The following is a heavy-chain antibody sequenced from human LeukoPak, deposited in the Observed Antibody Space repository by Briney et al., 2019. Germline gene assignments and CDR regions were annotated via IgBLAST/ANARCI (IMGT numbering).Heavy chain of an antibody. J-gene: IGHJ4*02. V-gene: IGHV1-2*02. Sequence: ASVKVSCKASEYTFTDYYIHWVRQAPGQGLEWMGWINPNSGGTDYAQRFQGRVTMTRDTSISTAYMGLSSLRSDDTAVYYCTRSPAAVRSDYRGQGTLVTVSS. CDR1: EYTFTDYY. D-gene: IGHD6-13*01. CDR2: INPNSGGT. CDR3: TRSPAAVRSDY.